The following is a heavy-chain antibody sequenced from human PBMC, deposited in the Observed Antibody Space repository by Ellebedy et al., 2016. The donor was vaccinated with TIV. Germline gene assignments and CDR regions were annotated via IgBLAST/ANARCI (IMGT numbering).Heavy chain of an antibody. D-gene: IGHD6-13*01. J-gene: IGHJ4*02. CDR2: VTPNSGYT. CDR1: GYTFTSYD. V-gene: IGHV1-8*01. Sequence: AASVKVSCKASGYTFTSYDINWARQAAGQGLEWMGWVTPNSGYTGYAQKFQGRVTMTRDASISTAYMDLRSLRSEDTAMDYCAAYSGSWYGGGDDYWGQGTLVTVSS. CDR3: AAYSGSWYGGGDDY.